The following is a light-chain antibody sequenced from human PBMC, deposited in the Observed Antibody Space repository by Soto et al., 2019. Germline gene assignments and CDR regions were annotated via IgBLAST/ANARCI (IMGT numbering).Light chain of an antibody. CDR2: DVG. CDR3: SSYTSSSTLV. CDR1: SSDFGSYNY. V-gene: IGLV2-14*01. Sequence: QSVLTQPASVSGSPGQSITISCTGTSSDFGSYNYVSWYQQHPGKAPKLMIYDVGNRPSGVSSRFSGSKSGNTASLTISGLQAEDEADYYCSSYTSSSTLVFGGGTKLTVL. J-gene: IGLJ2*01.